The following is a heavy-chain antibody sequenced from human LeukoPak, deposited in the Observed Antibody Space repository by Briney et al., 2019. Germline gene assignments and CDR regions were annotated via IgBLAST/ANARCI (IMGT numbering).Heavy chain of an antibody. CDR2: ISSNGGST. CDR1: GFTFSSYA. D-gene: IGHD2-2*01. Sequence: PRGSLRLSCAASGFTFSSYAMHWVRQAPGKGLEYVSAISSNGGSTYYANSVKGRFTISRDNSKNALYLQMGSLRAEDMAVYYCARGMPPAALDYGGQGTLVTVSA. V-gene: IGHV3-64*01. CDR3: ARGMPPAALDY. J-gene: IGHJ4*02.